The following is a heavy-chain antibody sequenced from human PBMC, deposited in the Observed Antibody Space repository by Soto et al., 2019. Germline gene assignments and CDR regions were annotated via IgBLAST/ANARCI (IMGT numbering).Heavy chain of an antibody. CDR3: ASGTTVTTGDYDY. J-gene: IGHJ4*02. V-gene: IGHV4-31*02. Sequence: SETLSLTCTVSGGSISSGGYYWSWIRQHPGKGLEWIGYIYYSGSTYYNPSLKSRVTISVDTSKNQFSLKLSSVTAADTAVYYCASGTTVTTGDYDYWGQGTLVTVSS. D-gene: IGHD4-17*01. CDR2: IYYSGST. CDR1: GGSISSGGYY.